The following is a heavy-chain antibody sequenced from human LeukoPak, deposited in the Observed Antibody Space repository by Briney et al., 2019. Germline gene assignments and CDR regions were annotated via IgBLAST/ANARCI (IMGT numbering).Heavy chain of an antibody. J-gene: IGHJ5*02. CDR2: IYHSGST. CDR1: GYSISSGYY. Sequence: SETLSLTCAVSGYSISSGYYWGWIRQPPGKGLEWIGSIYHSGSTYCNPSLKSRVTISVDTSKNQFSLKLSSVTAADTAVYYCARHLIVVVPAAIPTRGNWFDPWGQGTLVTVSS. CDR3: ARHLIVVVPAAIPTRGNWFDP. D-gene: IGHD2-2*02. V-gene: IGHV4-38-2*01.